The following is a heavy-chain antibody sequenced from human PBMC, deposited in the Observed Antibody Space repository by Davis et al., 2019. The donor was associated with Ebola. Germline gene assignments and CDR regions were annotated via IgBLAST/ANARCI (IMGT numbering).Heavy chain of an antibody. J-gene: IGHJ4*02. CDR2: VYFSGSA. CDR1: GVCIYSYY. Sequence: SETLSLTCTVSGVCIYSYYWSWVRQSPGKGLEWIGYVYFSGSATYSPSLENRATMSIDTSKNHVSLKLTSVTPADTAVYYCANDDYWGQGILVTVSS. D-gene: IGHD5-12*01. V-gene: IGHV4-59*01. CDR3: ANDDY.